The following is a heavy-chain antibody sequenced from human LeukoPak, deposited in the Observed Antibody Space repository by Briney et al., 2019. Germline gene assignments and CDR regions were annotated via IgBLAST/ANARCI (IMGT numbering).Heavy chain of an antibody. CDR3: ARGHGVLRFLEWSPFDY. CDR1: GYTFTNYY. V-gene: IGHV1-46*01. D-gene: IGHD3-3*01. CDR2: ISPSGGRT. Sequence: GASVKVSCKASGYTFTNYYMHWVRQAPGQGLEWMGIISPSGGRTSYTQKFQGRVTMTRDTSTSTVYMELSSLRSEDTAVYYCARGHGVLRFLEWSPFDYWGQGTLVTVSS. J-gene: IGHJ4*02.